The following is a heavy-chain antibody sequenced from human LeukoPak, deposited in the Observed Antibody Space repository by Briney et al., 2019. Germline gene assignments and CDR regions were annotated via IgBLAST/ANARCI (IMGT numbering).Heavy chain of an antibody. CDR3: ASPPYDFWSGYSSHYMDV. D-gene: IGHD3-3*01. Sequence: SETLSLTCTVSGGSISSSSYYWGWIRQPPGKGLEWIGSIYYSGSTYYNPSLKSRVTISVDTSKNQFSLKLSSVTAAGTAVYYCASPPYDFWSGYSSHYMDVRGKGTTVTVSS. CDR1: GGSISSSSYY. V-gene: IGHV4-39*07. J-gene: IGHJ6*03. CDR2: IYYSGST.